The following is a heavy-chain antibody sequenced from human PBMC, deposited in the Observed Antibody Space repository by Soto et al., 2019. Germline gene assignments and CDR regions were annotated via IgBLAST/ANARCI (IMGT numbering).Heavy chain of an antibody. Sequence: PGGSLRLSCAASGFTFSSYGMHWVRQAPGKGLEWVAVIWYDGSNKYYADSVKGRFTISRDNSKNTLYLQMNSLRAEDTAVYYCARGIAVAGLYYFDYWGQGTLVTVSS. D-gene: IGHD6-19*01. J-gene: IGHJ4*02. CDR2: IWYDGSNK. V-gene: IGHV3-33*01. CDR3: ARGIAVAGLYYFDY. CDR1: GFTFSSYG.